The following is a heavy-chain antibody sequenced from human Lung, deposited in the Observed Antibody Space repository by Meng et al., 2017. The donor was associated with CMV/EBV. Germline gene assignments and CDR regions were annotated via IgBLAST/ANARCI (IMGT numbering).Heavy chain of an antibody. J-gene: IGHJ6*01. V-gene: IGHV1-69*05. CDR2: IIPIPGTT. D-gene: IGHD1-26*01. CDR1: GGNLNSYG. Sequence: SXXVSXKASGGNLNSYGISWVRQAPGQGLEWMGGIIPIPGTTNYAQKFQGRVTITTDESTSTVYMELSSLTSEDTAVYYCAREVGGRLYYYYGMAVWGQGTTVTVSS. CDR3: AREVGGRLYYYYGMAV.